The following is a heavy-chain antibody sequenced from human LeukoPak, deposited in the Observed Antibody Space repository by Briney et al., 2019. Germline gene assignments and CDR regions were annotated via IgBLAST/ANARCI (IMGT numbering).Heavy chain of an antibody. J-gene: IGHJ6*03. CDR2: INPSGGST. Sequence: EASVKVSCKASGYTFTSYYMHWVRQAPGQGLEWMGIINPSGGSTSYAQKFQGRVTMTRDMSTSTVYMELSSLRSEDTAVYYCARDATYYDFWSGYSKSYYYYYMDVWGKGTTVTVSS. CDR3: ARDATYYDFWSGYSKSYYYYYMDV. V-gene: IGHV1-46*01. CDR1: GYTFTSYY. D-gene: IGHD3-3*01.